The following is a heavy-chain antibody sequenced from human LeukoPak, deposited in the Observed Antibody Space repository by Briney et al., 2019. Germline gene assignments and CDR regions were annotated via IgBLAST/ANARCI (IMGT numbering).Heavy chain of an antibody. D-gene: IGHD6-19*01. Sequence: GGSLRLSCAASGFTFSSYIMNWVRQAPGKGLEWVSSISSSSSYIYYANSVKGRFTISRDNAKNSLYLQMNSLRAEDTAVYYCAKLGSGWYYGYWGQGTLVTVSS. CDR3: AKLGSGWYYGY. CDR1: GFTFSSYI. CDR2: ISSSSSYI. J-gene: IGHJ4*02. V-gene: IGHV3-21*04.